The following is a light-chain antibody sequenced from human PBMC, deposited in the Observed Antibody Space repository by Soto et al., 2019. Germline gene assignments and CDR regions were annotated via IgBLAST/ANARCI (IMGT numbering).Light chain of an antibody. CDR3: SSYAGSNNYVV. J-gene: IGLJ2*01. Sequence: QSVLTQPASVSGSPGQSITISCTGTSSDVGGYDRVSWYQQHPGKVPKLMIYEVSKRPSGVPDRFSASKSGNTASLTVSGLQTEDEADYYCSSYAGSNNYVVFGGGTKVTVL. V-gene: IGLV2-8*01. CDR2: EVS. CDR1: SSDVGGYDR.